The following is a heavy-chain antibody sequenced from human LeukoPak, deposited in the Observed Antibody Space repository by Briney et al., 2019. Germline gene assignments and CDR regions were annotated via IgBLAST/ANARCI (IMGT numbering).Heavy chain of an antibody. CDR1: GGTFSSYA. CDR2: IIPIFGTA. Sequence: SVKVSCKASGGTFSSYAISWVRQAPGQGLEWMGGIIPIFGTANYAQKFQGRVTITADESTSTAYMELSSLRSEDTAVYYCARQGYYGSVNWFDPWGQGNLVTVSS. D-gene: IGHD3-10*01. J-gene: IGHJ5*02. V-gene: IGHV1-69*13. CDR3: ARQGYYGSVNWFDP.